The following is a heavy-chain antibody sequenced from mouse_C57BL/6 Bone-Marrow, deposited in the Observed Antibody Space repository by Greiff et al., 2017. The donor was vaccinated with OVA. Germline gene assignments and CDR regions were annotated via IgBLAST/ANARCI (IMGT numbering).Heavy chain of an antibody. CDR3: TTRSREVLYYFDY. CDR1: GFTFSDAW. J-gene: IGHJ2*01. Sequence: VQLKESGGGLVQPGGSMKLSCAASGFTFSDAWMDWVRQSPEKGLEWVAEIRNKANNHATYYAESVKGRFTISRDDSKSSVYLQMNSLRAEDTGIYYCTTRSREVLYYFDYWGQGTTLTVSS. D-gene: IGHD1-1*01. V-gene: IGHV6-6*01. CDR2: IRNKANNHAT.